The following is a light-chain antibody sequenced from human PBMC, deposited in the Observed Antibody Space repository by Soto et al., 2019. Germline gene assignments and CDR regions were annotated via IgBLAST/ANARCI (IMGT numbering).Light chain of an antibody. Sequence: EIVLTQSPVTLSLSPGERATLSCRASQSVSSRYFAWYQQKPGQAPRLLIYAASSRAAGIPDRFSGSGSGTDFCLTISRLEPEDFAVYYCHQYASSRTFGPGTKVE. CDR3: HQYASSRT. CDR2: AAS. V-gene: IGKV3-20*01. J-gene: IGKJ1*01. CDR1: QSVSSRY.